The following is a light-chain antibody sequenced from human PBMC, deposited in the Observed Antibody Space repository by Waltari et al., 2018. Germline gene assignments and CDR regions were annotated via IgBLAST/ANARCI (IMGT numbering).Light chain of an antibody. CDR1: TSNIGSNY. J-gene: IGLJ2*01. Sequence: QSVLTQPPSASGTPGQRVTISCSGSTSNIGSNYVYWYQQFPGTAPKLLIYRNNQRPSGGPDRFSGSKSGTSASLAISGLRSEDEADYYCAAWDDSLSGVVFGGGTKLTVL. V-gene: IGLV1-47*01. CDR3: AAWDDSLSGVV. CDR2: RNN.